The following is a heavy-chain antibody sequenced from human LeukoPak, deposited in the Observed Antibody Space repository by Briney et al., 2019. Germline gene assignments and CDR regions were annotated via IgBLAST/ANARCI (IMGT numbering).Heavy chain of an antibody. CDR2: IIPIFGTA. V-gene: IGHV1-69*05. D-gene: IGHD3-22*01. CDR3: ASSSGHTGYFDY. J-gene: IGHJ4*02. CDR1: GGTFSSYA. Sequence: AASVKVSCKASGGTFSSYAISWVRQAPGQGLEWMGGIIPIFGTANYAQKFQGRVTITTDESTSTAYMELSSLRSEDTAVYHCASSSGHTGYFDYWGQGTLVTVSS.